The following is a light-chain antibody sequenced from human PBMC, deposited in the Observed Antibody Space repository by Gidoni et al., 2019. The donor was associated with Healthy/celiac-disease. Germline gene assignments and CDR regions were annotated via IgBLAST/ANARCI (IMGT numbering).Light chain of an antibody. CDR2: AAS. V-gene: IGKV1-9*01. Sequence: DIQLTQSPSFLSASVGDRVTITCRASQGISSSLAWFQQKPGKPPKLLIYAASTLQSGVPSRFSGSGSGTEFTVTISTLQPEDFATYCCQQLKSYPLTFGGGTKVEIK. CDR1: QGISSS. J-gene: IGKJ4*01. CDR3: QQLKSYPLT.